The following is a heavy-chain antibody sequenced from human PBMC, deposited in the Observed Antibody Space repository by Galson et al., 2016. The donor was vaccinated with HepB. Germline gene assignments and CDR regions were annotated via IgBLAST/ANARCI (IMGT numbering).Heavy chain of an antibody. J-gene: IGHJ4*02. D-gene: IGHD3-10*01. V-gene: IGHV3-43*01. CDR3: AKDIAYYGSGLDY. CDR2: ISWAGGST. CDR1: GFTFDDYT. Sequence: SLRLSCAASGFTFDDYTMHWVRQAPGKGLEWVSPISWAGGSTYHADSVKGRFTISRDNSKNSLYLQMNSLRTEDTALYYRAKDIAYYGSGLDYWGQGTLVTVSS.